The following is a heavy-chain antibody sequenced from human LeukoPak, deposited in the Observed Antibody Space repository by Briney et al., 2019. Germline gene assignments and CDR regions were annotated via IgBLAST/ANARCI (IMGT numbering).Heavy chain of an antibody. V-gene: IGHV1-8*03. Sequence: ASVKVSCKASGYTFTSYDINWVRQATGQGLEWMGWMNPNSGNTGYAQKFQGRVTITRNTSISTAYMELSSLRSEDTAVYYCAREPTGDYYYYMDVWGKGTTVTVSS. CDR1: GYTFTSYD. D-gene: IGHD3-10*01. J-gene: IGHJ6*03. CDR3: AREPTGDYYYYMDV. CDR2: MNPNSGNT.